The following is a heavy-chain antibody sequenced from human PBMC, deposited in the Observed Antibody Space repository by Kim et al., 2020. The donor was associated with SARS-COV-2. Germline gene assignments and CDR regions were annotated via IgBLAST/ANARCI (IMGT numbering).Heavy chain of an antibody. V-gene: IGHV3-74*01. CDR1: GFTFSNYC. CDR2: ISSDGSST. Sequence: GGSLRLSCVASGFTFSNYCMHWVRQAPGKGLEWVSRISSDGSSTSYADSVKGRFTISRDNARNTLYLQMNSLRAEDTAVYYCANDTTGYVWAEFDNWGQGTLVTVSS. CDR3: ANDTTGYVWAEFDN. D-gene: IGHD3-10*02. J-gene: IGHJ4*02.